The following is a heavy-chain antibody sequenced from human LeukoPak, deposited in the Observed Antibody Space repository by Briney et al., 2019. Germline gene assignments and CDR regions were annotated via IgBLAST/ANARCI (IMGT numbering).Heavy chain of an antibody. Sequence: GGSLRLSCAASGFTFSIYWMTWVRQAPGKGLEWVANIKEDGSVKYYVDSVKGRFTISRDNAKNSVYLQMISLRAEDTAVYYCARLGYSSSSLDYWGQGTLVTVSS. J-gene: IGHJ4*02. CDR1: GFTFSIYW. CDR2: IKEDGSVK. D-gene: IGHD6-6*01. V-gene: IGHV3-7*01. CDR3: ARLGYSSSSLDY.